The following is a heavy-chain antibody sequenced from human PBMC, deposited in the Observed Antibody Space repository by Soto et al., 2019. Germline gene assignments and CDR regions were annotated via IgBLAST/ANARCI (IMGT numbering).Heavy chain of an antibody. CDR2: ISAYNGNT. J-gene: IGHJ4*02. CDR1: GYTFTSYG. Sequence: ASVKVSCKASGYTFTSYGISWVRQAPGQGLEWMGWISAYNGNTNYAQKLQGRVTMTTDTSTSTAYMELRSLRSDDTAVYYCAREDPYDYIWGSYRDYFDYWGQGTLVTVSS. D-gene: IGHD3-16*02. V-gene: IGHV1-18*01. CDR3: AREDPYDYIWGSYRDYFDY.